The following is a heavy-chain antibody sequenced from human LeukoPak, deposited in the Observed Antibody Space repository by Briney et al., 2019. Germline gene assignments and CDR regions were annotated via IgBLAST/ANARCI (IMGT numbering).Heavy chain of an antibody. J-gene: IGHJ4*02. CDR2: ISYSGST. D-gene: IGHD4-17*01. CDR1: GGSISSSSYY. Sequence: SETLSLTCIVSGGSISSSSYYWGWIRQPPGKGLEWIGYISYSGSTDFNPSLKSRVTISADTSKNHFSLKLSSVTAADTAVYYCARGGYGDYTLDYWGQGTLVTVSS. V-gene: IGHV4-39*07. CDR3: ARGGYGDYTLDY.